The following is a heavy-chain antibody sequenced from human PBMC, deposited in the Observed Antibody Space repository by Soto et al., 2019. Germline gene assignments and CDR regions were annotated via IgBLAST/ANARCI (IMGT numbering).Heavy chain of an antibody. Sequence: QVQLVQSGGGVVQPGRSLRLSCVASGFSFRNYGMHWVRQAPGKGLEWVAVISYEEINNKNYADSVKGRFTSSRDNSENTLYLQMDSVRAEDTAVYYCAKGYCSGPSCYRGYGMDVWGQGTTVTVSS. D-gene: IGHD2-2*01. J-gene: IGHJ6*02. CDR2: ISYEEINNK. CDR3: AKGYCSGPSCYRGYGMDV. CDR1: GFSFRNYG. V-gene: IGHV3-30*18.